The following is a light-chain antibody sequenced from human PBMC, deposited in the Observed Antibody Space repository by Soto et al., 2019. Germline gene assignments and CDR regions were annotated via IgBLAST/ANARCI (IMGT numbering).Light chain of an antibody. CDR2: DAS. V-gene: IGKV3-11*01. CDR3: QQRSHWPPA. Sequence: EIVLTQSPATLSLSPGERATLSCRASQSVRSYLAWYQQKPGQAPRLLIYDASNRATGIPARFSGSGSGTDFTLTISSLEPEDFAVYYCQQRSHWPPAFGQGTKVEIK. J-gene: IGKJ2*01. CDR1: QSVRSY.